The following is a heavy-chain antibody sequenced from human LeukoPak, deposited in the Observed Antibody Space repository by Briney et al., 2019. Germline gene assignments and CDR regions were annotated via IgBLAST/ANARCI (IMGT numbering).Heavy chain of an antibody. J-gene: IGHJ5*02. CDR3: ARDRVVVVVAESVWFDP. D-gene: IGHD2-15*01. Sequence: GASVKVSCKASGYTFTSYGISWVRQAPGQGLEWMGWISAYNGNTNYAQKLQGRVTMTTDTSTSTAYMELRSLRSDDTAVYYCARDRVVVVVAESVWFDPWGQGTLVTVSS. CDR1: GYTFTSYG. V-gene: IGHV1-18*01. CDR2: ISAYNGNT.